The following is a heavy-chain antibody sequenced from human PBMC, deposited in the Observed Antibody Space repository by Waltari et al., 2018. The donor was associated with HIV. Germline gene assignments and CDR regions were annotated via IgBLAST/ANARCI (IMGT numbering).Heavy chain of an antibody. CDR3: AKDKGGVTYIFDY. CDR1: GFTLGTYG. J-gene: IGHJ4*02. CDR2: IAYDGDNK. D-gene: IGHD1-1*01. Sequence: QVQLVESGGGVVQPGRSLTLSCAASGFTLGTYGLHWVRQAPGKGLEWVAFIAYDGDNKYYADSVKGRCTLSRDNSKNTVYLQINSLRAEDSAVYYCAKDKGGVTYIFDYWGQGTLVTVSS. V-gene: IGHV3-30*18.